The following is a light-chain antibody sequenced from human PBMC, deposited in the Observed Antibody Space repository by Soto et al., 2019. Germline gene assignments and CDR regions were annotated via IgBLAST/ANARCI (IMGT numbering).Light chain of an antibody. CDR1: SSDVGGYNY. Sequence: QSVLTQPPSASGSPGQSVTISCTGTSSDVGGYNYVSWYQQHPGKAPKLMIYEVSKRPSGVPDRFSGSKSVNTASLTVSGLQAEDEADYYCSSYAGSNIGVFGTGTKLTVL. V-gene: IGLV2-8*01. CDR3: SSYAGSNIGV. J-gene: IGLJ1*01. CDR2: EVS.